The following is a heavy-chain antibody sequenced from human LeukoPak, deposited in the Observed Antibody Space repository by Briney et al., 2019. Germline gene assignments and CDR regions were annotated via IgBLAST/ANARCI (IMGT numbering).Heavy chain of an antibody. V-gene: IGHV4-34*01. D-gene: IGHD2-2*03. CDR3: ARALGIVVVPAAILYWYFDL. Sequence: SETLSLTCAVYGGSFSGYYWSWIRQPPGKGLEWIGEINHSGSTNYNPSLKSRVTISVDTSKNQFSLELSSVTAADTAVYYCARALGIVVVPAAILYWYFDLWGRGTLVTVSS. CDR2: INHSGST. CDR1: GGSFSGYY. J-gene: IGHJ2*01.